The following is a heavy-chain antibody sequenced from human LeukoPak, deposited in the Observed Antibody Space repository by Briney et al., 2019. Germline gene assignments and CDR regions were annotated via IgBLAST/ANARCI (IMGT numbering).Heavy chain of an antibody. D-gene: IGHD2/OR15-2a*01. CDR3: ARALLGVGDAFDI. J-gene: IGHJ3*02. V-gene: IGHV3-74*01. Sequence: PGGSLRLSCVASGFTFSSYWMHWVRQAPGKGLVWVSRINTDGSSTSYADSVKGRFTISRDNAKNTLYLQMNSLRAEDTAVYYCARALLGVGDAFDIWGQGTMVTVSS. CDR2: INTDGSST. CDR1: GFTFSSYW.